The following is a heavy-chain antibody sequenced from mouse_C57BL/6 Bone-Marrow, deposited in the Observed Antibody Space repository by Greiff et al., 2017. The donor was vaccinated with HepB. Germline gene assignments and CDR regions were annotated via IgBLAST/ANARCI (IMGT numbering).Heavy chain of an antibody. D-gene: IGHD2-12*01. CDR2: IDPEDGET. CDR1: GFNIKDYY. Sequence: VQLKESGAELVKPGASVKLSCTASGFNIKDYYMHWVKQRTEQGLEWIGRIDPEDGETKYATKFQGKATITADTSSNTAYLQLSSLTSEDTAVYYGALYDEGYYAMDYWGQGTSVTVSS. J-gene: IGHJ4*01. CDR3: ALYDEGYYAMDY. V-gene: IGHV14-2*01.